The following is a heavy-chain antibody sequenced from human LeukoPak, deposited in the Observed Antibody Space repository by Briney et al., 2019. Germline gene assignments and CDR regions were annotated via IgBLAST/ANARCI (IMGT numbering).Heavy chain of an antibody. J-gene: IGHJ4*02. CDR2: ISGTGSRT. CDR3: AKSSGDSYFDY. V-gene: IGHV3-23*01. Sequence: GSLRLSCAASGFTFSIYDMSWVRQAPGKGLEWVSAISGTGSRTYYPDSVRGRFTISRDNSKNTLYLQMNSLRAEDTAFYYCAKSSGDSYFDYWGQGTLVTVSS. D-gene: IGHD3-10*01. CDR1: GFTFSIYD.